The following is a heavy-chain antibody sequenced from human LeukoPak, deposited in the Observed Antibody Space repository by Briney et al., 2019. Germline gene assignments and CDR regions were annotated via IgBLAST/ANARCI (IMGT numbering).Heavy chain of an antibody. CDR1: GFTFSSYW. J-gene: IGHJ6*03. V-gene: IGHV3-7*01. D-gene: IGHD7-27*01. CDR2: IKHDGREK. CDR3: ARDSTSFFDNWGHSSYYLDV. Sequence: PGGPLRLSCAASGFTFSSYWMRWVPEAPGKGLECVANIKHDGREKYFVDSVKDRFTISRDNARDSLYLQLNSLRAEDTAVYDCARDSTSFFDNWGHSSYYLDVWGKGTTVTVS.